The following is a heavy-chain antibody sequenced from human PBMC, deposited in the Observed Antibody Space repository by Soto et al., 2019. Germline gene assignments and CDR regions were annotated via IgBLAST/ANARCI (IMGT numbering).Heavy chain of an antibody. CDR1: GYIFSDFG. J-gene: IGHJ3*02. V-gene: IGHV1-18*01. CDR2: ISVDNGKT. D-gene: IGHD3-10*02. Sequence: GASVKVSCKASGYIFSDFGITWVRQAPGQGLEWMGWISVDNGKTDYAYKFQDRVTMTTDTGTSTVYMELNRLRSDDTAVYYCARDVRRLPHDDAFDIWGQGTMVTVSS. CDR3: ARDVRRLPHDDAFDI.